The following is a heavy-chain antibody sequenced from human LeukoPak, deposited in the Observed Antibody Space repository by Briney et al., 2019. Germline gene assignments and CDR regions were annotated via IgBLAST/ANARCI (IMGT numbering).Heavy chain of an antibody. CDR1: GGSFSGHY. CDR3: ARVGVYGFDP. D-gene: IGHD1-20*01. CDR2: INHSGST. Sequence: SETLSLTCAVYGGSFSGHYWSWIRQPPGKGLEWIGEINHSGSTNYNPSLKSRVTISVDTSKNQFSLKLSSVTAADTAVYYCARVGVYGFDPWGQGTLVTVSS. J-gene: IGHJ5*02. V-gene: IGHV4-34*01.